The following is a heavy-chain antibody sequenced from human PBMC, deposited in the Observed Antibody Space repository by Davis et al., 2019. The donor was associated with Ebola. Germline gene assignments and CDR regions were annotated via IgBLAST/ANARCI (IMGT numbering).Heavy chain of an antibody. CDR2: INPSGGST. CDR1: GYTFTSYY. CDR3: AREVIVVVVAATRQPYYYYYGMDV. V-gene: IGHV1-46*01. D-gene: IGHD2-15*01. Sequence: ASVKVSCKASGYTFTSYYMHWVRQAPGQGLEWMGIINPSGGSTSYAQKFQGRVTMTRDTSTSTVYMELSSLRSEDTAVYYCAREVIVVVVAATRQPYYYYYGMDVWGKGTTVTVSS. J-gene: IGHJ6*04.